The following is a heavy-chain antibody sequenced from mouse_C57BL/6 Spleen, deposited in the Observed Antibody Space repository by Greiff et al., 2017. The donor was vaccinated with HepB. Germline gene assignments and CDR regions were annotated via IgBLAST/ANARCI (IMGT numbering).Heavy chain of an antibody. J-gene: IGHJ2*01. CDR1: GYTFTSYG. CDR2: IYPRSGNT. CDR3: ARRGSSQYYFDY. Sequence: VQLQQSGAELARPGASVKLSCKASGYTFTSYGISWVKQRTGQGLEWIGEIYPRSGNTYYNEKFKGKATLTAAKSSSTAYMELRSLTSEDSAVYFCARRGSSQYYFDYWGQGTTLTVSS. D-gene: IGHD1-1*01. V-gene: IGHV1-81*01.